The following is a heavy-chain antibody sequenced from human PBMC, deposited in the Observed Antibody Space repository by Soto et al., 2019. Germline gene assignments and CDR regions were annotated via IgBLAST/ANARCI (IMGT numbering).Heavy chain of an antibody. CDR2: ISSSSSTI. CDR3: TREKSGTTDY. CDR1: GFTFSSYS. Sequence: EVQLVESGGGLVQPGGSLRLSCAVSGFTFSSYSMNWVRQAPGKGLEWVSYISSSSSTIYYADSVKGRFTISRDNAKNSLYLQMNSLRAEDPAVYYCTREKSGTTDYWGQGTLVTVSS. D-gene: IGHD1-1*01. V-gene: IGHV3-48*01. J-gene: IGHJ4*02.